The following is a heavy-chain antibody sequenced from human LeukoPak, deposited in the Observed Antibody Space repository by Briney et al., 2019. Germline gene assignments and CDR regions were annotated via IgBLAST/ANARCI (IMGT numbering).Heavy chain of an antibody. CDR3: TPGLPEVIPRVGESPENWFDP. V-gene: IGHV3-15*01. D-gene: IGHD3-10*01. Sequence: GGSLRLSCAASGFTLSNAWMSWVRQAPGKGLEWVGRIKSKTDGGTTDYAAPVKGRFTISRDDSKNTLYLQMNSLKTEDTAVFYCTPGLPEVIPRVGESPENWFDPWGQGTLVTVSS. CDR1: GFTLSNAW. J-gene: IGHJ5*02. CDR2: IKSKTDGGTT.